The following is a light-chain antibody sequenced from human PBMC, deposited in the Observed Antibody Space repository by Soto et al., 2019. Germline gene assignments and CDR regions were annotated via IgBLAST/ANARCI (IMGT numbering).Light chain of an antibody. V-gene: IGKV2-28*01. CDR1: QSLLHSNGYNY. CDR2: LGS. Sequence: IVMTQSPLSLPVTPGEPASISCRSSQSLLHSNGYNYLDWYLQKPGQSPQLLIYLGSNRASGVPDRFSGSGSGTYFTLKISRVEAEDVGVYYCMQALQTPRTFGQGTKVEL. J-gene: IGKJ1*01. CDR3: MQALQTPRT.